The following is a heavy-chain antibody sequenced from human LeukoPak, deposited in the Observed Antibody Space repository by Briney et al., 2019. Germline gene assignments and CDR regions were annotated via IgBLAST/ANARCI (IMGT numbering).Heavy chain of an antibody. CDR3: ARLYYDSSGYYYFDY. J-gene: IGHJ4*02. D-gene: IGHD3-22*01. V-gene: IGHV4-34*01. CDR2: IYYSGST. Sequence: PETLSLTCAVYGGSFSGYYWSWIRQPPGKGLEWIGSIYYSGSTYYNPSLKSRVTISVDTSKNQFSLKLSSVTAADTAVYYCARLYYDSSGYYYFDYWGQGTLVTVSS. CDR1: GGSFSGYY.